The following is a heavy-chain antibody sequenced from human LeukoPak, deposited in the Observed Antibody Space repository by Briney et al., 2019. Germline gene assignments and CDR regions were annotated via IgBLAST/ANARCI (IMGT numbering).Heavy chain of an antibody. V-gene: IGHV1-8*01. CDR1: GYTFTSYD. CDR2: MNPNSGNT. D-gene: IGHD5-24*01. Sequence: ASVKVSCKASGYTFTSYDINWVRQATGQGLEWMGWMNPNSGNTGYAQKFQGRVTMTRNTSISTAYMELSSLRSEDTAVYYCARTQEMATILDTFDIWGQGTMVTVSS. J-gene: IGHJ3*02. CDR3: ARTQEMATILDTFDI.